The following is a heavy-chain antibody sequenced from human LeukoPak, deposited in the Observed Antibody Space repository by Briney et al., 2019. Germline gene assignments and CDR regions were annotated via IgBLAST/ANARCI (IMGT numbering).Heavy chain of an antibody. Sequence: SETLSLTCTVSGGSISSYYWSWIRQPPGKGLEWIGYIYYSGSTNNNPSLKSRVTISVDTSKNQFSLKVSSVTAADTAVYYCARAAAGTFYHFDYWGQGTLVTVSS. D-gene: IGHD6-13*01. CDR3: ARAAAGTFYHFDY. J-gene: IGHJ4*02. CDR1: GGSISSYY. CDR2: IYYSGST. V-gene: IGHV4-59*01.